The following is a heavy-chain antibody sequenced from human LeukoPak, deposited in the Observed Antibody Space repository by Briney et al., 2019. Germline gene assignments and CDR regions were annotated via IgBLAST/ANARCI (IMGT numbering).Heavy chain of an antibody. V-gene: IGHV4-59*01. J-gene: IGHJ4*02. CDR2: IYYSGST. Sequence: SETLSLTCTVSGGSISSYYWSWIRQPPGKGLECIGYIYYSGSTNYNPSLKSRVTISVDTSKSQFSLRLNSVTAADTAVYYCARHGGYSSGWLGYYFDYWGQGTLVTVSS. CDR3: ARHGGYSSGWLGYYFDY. D-gene: IGHD6-19*01. CDR1: GGSISSYY.